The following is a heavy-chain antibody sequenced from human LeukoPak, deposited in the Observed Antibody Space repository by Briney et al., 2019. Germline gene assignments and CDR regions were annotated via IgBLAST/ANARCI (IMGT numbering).Heavy chain of an antibody. CDR3: AKEMDSSGYSVDY. Sequence: GGSLRLSCAASGFTFSSYAMSWVRQAPGKGVEWVSAISGSAGSTYYADSVKGRFTISRDNSKNTLYLQMSSLRAEDTAVYYCAKEMDSSGYSVDYWGQGTLVTVSS. CDR2: ISGSAGST. D-gene: IGHD3-22*01. J-gene: IGHJ4*02. V-gene: IGHV3-23*01. CDR1: GFTFSSYA.